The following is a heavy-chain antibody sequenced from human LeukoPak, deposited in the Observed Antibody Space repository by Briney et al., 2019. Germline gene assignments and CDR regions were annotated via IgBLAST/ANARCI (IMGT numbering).Heavy chain of an antibody. CDR1: GFTFSSYW. V-gene: IGHV3-7*01. CDR2: IKRDGNEK. Sequence: AGGTLRLSCAASGFTFSSYWMNWVRQAPGKGLEWVANIKRDGNEKNYVDSVKGRFSISRDNAKNSLYLQMDSLRAEDTAVYYCAKEGAYPIITYDSWGQGALVTVS. CDR3: AKEGAYPIITYDS. D-gene: IGHD3-10*01. J-gene: IGHJ5*01.